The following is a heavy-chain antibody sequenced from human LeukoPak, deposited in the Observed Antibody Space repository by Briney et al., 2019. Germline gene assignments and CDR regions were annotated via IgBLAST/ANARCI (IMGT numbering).Heavy chain of an antibody. CDR1: GFIFSSYS. J-gene: IGHJ4*02. CDR3: ARDPGLWYRSGGSCYSDY. CDR2: ISSSSSYI. Sequence: PGGSLRLSCAASGFIFSSYSMNWVRQAPGKGLEWVSSISSSSSYIYYADSVKGRFTISRDNAKNSLYLQMNSLRAEDTAVYYCARDPGLWYRSGGSCYSDYWGQGTLVTVSS. D-gene: IGHD2-15*01. V-gene: IGHV3-21*01.